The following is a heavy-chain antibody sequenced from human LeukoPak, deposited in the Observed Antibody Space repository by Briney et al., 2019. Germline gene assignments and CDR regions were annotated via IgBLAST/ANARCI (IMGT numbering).Heavy chain of an antibody. CDR2: IYSGGST. J-gene: IGHJ4*02. V-gene: IGHV3-53*01. D-gene: IGHD4/OR15-4a*01. CDR3: ARRAGAYSHPYDY. CDR1: GFTFDDYA. Sequence: AGGSLRLSCAASGFTFDDYAMHWVRQAPGKGLEWVSFIYSGGSTYYADSVKGRFTISRDNSKNTLYLQMNSLRADDTAVYYCARRAGAYSHPYDYWGQGTLVTVSS.